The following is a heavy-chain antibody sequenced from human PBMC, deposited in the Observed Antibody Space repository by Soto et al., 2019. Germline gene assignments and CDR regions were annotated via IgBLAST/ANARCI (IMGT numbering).Heavy chain of an antibody. V-gene: IGHV3-21*01. Sequence: PGGSLRLSCAASGFTFSSYSMNWVRQAPGKGLESVSSISSSSSYIYYADSVTGRFTISRDNAKNSLYLQMNSLRAEDTAVYYCARDLPYYYGMDVWGQGTTVTVSS. CDR3: ARDLPYYYGMDV. CDR2: ISSSSSYI. CDR1: GFTFSSYS. J-gene: IGHJ6*02.